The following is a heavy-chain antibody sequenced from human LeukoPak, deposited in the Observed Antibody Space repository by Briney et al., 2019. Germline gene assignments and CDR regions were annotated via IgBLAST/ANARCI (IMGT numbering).Heavy chain of an antibody. CDR2: LSGSSGSI. CDR1: GFTFSSYS. Sequence: GGSLRLSCAASGFTFSSYSMNWVRQAPGKGLEWVSSLSGSSGSIYYADSVKGRFTISRDNAENSLYLQMNSLRAEDTAVYYCAGRISGSGRDPFDYWGQGTLVTVSS. V-gene: IGHV3-21*01. D-gene: IGHD3-10*01. CDR3: AGRISGSGRDPFDY. J-gene: IGHJ4*02.